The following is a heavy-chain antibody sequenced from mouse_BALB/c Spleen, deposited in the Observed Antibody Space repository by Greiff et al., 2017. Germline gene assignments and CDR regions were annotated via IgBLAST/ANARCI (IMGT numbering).Heavy chain of an antibody. J-gene: IGHJ4*01. D-gene: IGHD1-1*01. Sequence: VQLQQSGPELVKPGASVKMSCKASGYTFTSYVMHWVKQKPGQGLEWIGYINPYNDGTKYNEKFKGTATLTSDKSSSTAYMELSSLTSEDSAVYYCARRGGITTVASMDYWGQGTSVTVSS. CDR3: ARRGGITTVASMDY. CDR2: INPYNDGT. CDR1: GYTFTSYV. V-gene: IGHV1-14*01.